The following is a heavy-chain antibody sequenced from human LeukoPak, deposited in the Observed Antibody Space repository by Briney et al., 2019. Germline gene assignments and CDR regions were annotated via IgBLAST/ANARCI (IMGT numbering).Heavy chain of an antibody. V-gene: IGHV1-18*01. Sequence: ASVKVSCKASGFTFTSYGFTWVRQAPGQGLEWMAWISAYNGNTNYAQKLQGRVTMTADTSTSTAYMDLRSLRSDDTAVYYCARGGLRTSLDFWGQGTLVTVSS. J-gene: IGHJ4*02. D-gene: IGHD2-2*01. CDR3: ARGGLRTSLDF. CDR1: GFTFTSYG. CDR2: ISAYNGNT.